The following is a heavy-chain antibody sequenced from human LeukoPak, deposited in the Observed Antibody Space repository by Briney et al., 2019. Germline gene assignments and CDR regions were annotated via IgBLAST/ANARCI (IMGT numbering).Heavy chain of an antibody. CDR1: GYTFTGYY. D-gene: IGHD3-3*01. J-gene: IGHJ6*02. V-gene: IGHV1-2*02. CDR3: ARGPPTIFGVVIMDYYYGMDV. CDR2: INPNSGGT. Sequence: ASVKVSCKASGYTFTGYYMHWVRQAPGQGLEWMGGINPNSGGTNYAQKFQGRVTMTRDTSISTAYIELSRLRSDDTAVYYCARGPPTIFGVVIMDYYYGMDVWGQGTTVTVSS.